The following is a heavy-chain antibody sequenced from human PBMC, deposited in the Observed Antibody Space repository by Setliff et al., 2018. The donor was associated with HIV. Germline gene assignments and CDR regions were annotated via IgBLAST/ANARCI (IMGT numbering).Heavy chain of an antibody. CDR3: ARVGVGASFDF. CDR1: GVSISSGSYY. CDR2: IIHSGST. V-gene: IGHV4-61*10. Sequence: SETLSLTCTVSGVSISSGSYYWSWIRQPAGKGLEWIGEIIHSGSTNYNPSLKSRVTISVDTSKKRFSLKLSSVTAADTAVYYCARVGVGASFDFWGQGTMVTVSS. D-gene: IGHD1-26*01. J-gene: IGHJ3*01.